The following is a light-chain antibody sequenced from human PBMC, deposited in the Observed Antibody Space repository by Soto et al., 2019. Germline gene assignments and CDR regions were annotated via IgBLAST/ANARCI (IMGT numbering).Light chain of an antibody. Sequence: DIQMTQSPSSLSASVGDRVTITCRASQGIRNYLAWYQQKPGQVPKLLIYAASTLQPGVPSRFSGGGSGTDFTLTISNLQPEDVATDYCQQYKSASFTFGPGTKVDIK. V-gene: IGKV1-27*01. CDR3: QQYKSASFT. CDR2: AAS. J-gene: IGKJ3*01. CDR1: QGIRNY.